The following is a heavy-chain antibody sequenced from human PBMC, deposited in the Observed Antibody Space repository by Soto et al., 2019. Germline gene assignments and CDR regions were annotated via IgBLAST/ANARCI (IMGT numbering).Heavy chain of an antibody. D-gene: IGHD1-26*01. CDR3: AKNQGVELVPLATVDWFDP. CDR2: ISGSGFKK. V-gene: IGHV3-23*01. Sequence: PGGSLRLSYAASDFNFENFGMSWVRQAPGKGLEWISSISGSGFKKYYADSVKGRFTISRDNSKSTVYLELNNLSAEDTAVYHCAKNQGVELVPLATVDWFDPWGQGSVVNVSS. J-gene: IGHJ5*02. CDR1: DFNFENFG.